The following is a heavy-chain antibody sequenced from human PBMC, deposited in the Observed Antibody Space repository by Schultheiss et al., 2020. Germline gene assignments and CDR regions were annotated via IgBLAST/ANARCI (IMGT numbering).Heavy chain of an antibody. V-gene: IGHV3-64*04. CDR1: GFTFSSYG. CDR3: AKDVWGYSGYDSYGMDV. D-gene: IGHD5-12*01. CDR2: ISSNGGST. Sequence: GESLKISCAASGFTFSSYGMHWVRQAPGKGLEYVSAISSNGGSTYYADSVKGRFTISRDNSKNTLYLQMNSLRAEDTAVYYCAKDVWGYSGYDSYGMDVWGQGTTVTVSS. J-gene: IGHJ6*02.